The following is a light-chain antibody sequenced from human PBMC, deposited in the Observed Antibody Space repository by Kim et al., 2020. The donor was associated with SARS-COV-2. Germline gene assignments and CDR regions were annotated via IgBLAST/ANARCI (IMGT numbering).Light chain of an antibody. CDR3: QAWDSNTVV. CDR1: KLGDKY. J-gene: IGLJ2*01. CDR2: QDN. V-gene: IGLV3-1*01. Sequence: VSPGKTARITCSGDKLGDKYASWYQPKPGQSPVVVIYQDNKRPSGIPERFSGASSGNTATLTISETQAMDEADYYCQAWDSNTVVFGGATQLTVL.